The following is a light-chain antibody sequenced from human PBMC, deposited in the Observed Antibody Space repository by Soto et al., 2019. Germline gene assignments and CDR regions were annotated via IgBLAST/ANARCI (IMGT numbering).Light chain of an antibody. CDR1: QSVTSNY. J-gene: IGKJ1*01. V-gene: IGKV3-20*01. Sequence: PGERATLSCRASQSVTSNYLAWYQQKPGQAPRLLIFGASSRAAGIPHRFSGSGSGTDFTLTISRLEPEDFAVYYCQQCYSSLWTFGQGTQVEIK. CDR2: GAS. CDR3: QQCYSSLWT.